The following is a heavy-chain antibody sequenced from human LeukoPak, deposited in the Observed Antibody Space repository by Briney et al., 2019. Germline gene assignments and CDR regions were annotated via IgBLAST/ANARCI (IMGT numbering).Heavy chain of an antibody. CDR1: GGSISSGGYY. J-gene: IGHJ6*02. Sequence: SQTLSLTCTVSGGSISSGGYYWSWIRQHPGKGLEWIGYIYYSGSTYYNPSLKSRVTISVDTSKNQFSLKLSSVTAADTAVYYCARGWNSPGYYYGMDVWGQGTTVTVSS. D-gene: IGHD1-7*01. V-gene: IGHV4-31*03. CDR3: ARGWNSPGYYYGMDV. CDR2: IYYSGST.